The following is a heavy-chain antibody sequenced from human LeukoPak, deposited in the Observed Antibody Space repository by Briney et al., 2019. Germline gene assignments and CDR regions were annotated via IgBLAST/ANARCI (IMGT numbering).Heavy chain of an antibody. CDR3: AKGGDYYDSSASGGFDVFDI. Sequence: GGSLRLSCAASAFTFSSHGMHWVRQAPGKGLEWVAVIWCDGSNKYYVDSVKGRFTISRDNSKNTLYLQMNSLRAEDTAVYYCAKGGDYYDSSASGGFDVFDIWGQGTMVTVSS. V-gene: IGHV3-33*06. CDR2: IWCDGSNK. J-gene: IGHJ3*02. CDR1: AFTFSSHG. D-gene: IGHD3-22*01.